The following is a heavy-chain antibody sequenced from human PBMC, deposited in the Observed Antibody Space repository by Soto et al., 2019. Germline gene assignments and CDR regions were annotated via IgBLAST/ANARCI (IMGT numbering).Heavy chain of an antibody. CDR1: GGTFSSYA. Sequence: QVQLVQSGAEVKKPGSSVKVSCKASGGTFSSYAISWVRQAPGQGLEWVGGIIPIFGTPNYAQKFQGRVTITEGESTSTVCMELSSLRSEDTAVFYCAREYNWNSIYYGMDVWGQGTTVTVSS. V-gene: IGHV1-69*01. D-gene: IGHD1-7*01. CDR2: IIPIFGTP. J-gene: IGHJ6*02. CDR3: AREYNWNSIYYGMDV.